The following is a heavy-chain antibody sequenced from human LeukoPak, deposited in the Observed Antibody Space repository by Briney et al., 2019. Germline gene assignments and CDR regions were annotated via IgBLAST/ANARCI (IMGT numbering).Heavy chain of an antibody. CDR3: ATLGYSYGTDY. CDR2: IYTSGST. CDR1: GDTMSNYY. V-gene: IGHV4-4*07. Sequence: SETLSLTCTVSGDTMSNYYWTWIRQPAGKGLEWIGRIYTSGSTNYNPSLKSRVTISVDTSKNQFSLKLSSVTAADTAVYYCATLGYSYGTDYWGQGTLVTVSS. J-gene: IGHJ4*02. D-gene: IGHD5-18*01.